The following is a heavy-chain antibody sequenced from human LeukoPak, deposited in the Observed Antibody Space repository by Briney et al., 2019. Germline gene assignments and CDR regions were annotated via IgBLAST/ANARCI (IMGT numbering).Heavy chain of an antibody. J-gene: IGHJ4*01. CDR3: AKEGPIQVAAYFDY. Sequence: AGGSLRLSCAASGFTFCSYEMIWVRQAPGKGLEWVSLITGDGGSTFYADSVKGRFTISRDNSKNSLHLQMNSLRTDDTALYYCAKEGPIQVAAYFDYLGHGTLVTVSS. V-gene: IGHV3-43*02. CDR1: GFTFCSYE. CDR2: ITGDGGST. D-gene: IGHD6-19*01.